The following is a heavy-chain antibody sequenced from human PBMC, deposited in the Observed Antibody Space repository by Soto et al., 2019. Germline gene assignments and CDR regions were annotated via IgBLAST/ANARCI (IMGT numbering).Heavy chain of an antibody. Sequence: EVQLVESGGGLVQPGRSLRLSCAASGFIFDDYAMHWVRQAPGKGLEWVSSISWNSGTIVYADSVKGRFTISRDNAKNSLYLQLTSLRTVDTAFYYCTKGRSTSCFAPVDYWGQGTLVTVSS. J-gene: IGHJ4*02. CDR3: TKGRSTSCFAPVDY. V-gene: IGHV3-9*01. CDR2: ISWNSGTI. D-gene: IGHD2-2*01. CDR1: GFIFDDYA.